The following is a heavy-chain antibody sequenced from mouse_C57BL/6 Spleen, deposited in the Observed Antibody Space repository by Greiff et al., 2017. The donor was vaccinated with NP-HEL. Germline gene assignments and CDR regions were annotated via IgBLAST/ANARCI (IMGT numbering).Heavy chain of an antibody. Sequence: QVQLQQSGAELVKPGASVKMSCKASGYTFTSYWITWVKQRPGQGLEWIGDIYPGSGSTNYNEKFKSKATLTVDTSSSTAYMQLSSLTSEDSAVYYCARRWLLDYYAMDYWGQGTSVTVSS. D-gene: IGHD2-3*01. J-gene: IGHJ4*01. CDR3: ARRWLLDYYAMDY. CDR1: GYTFTSYW. CDR2: IYPGSGST. V-gene: IGHV1-55*01.